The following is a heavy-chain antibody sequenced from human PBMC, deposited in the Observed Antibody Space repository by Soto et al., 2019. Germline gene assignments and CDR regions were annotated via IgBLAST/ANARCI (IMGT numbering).Heavy chain of an antibody. Sequence: VQLLESGGGLVQPGGSLRLSCEASGFTFSNYAMNWVRQAPGKGLEWISAISGGSVNTYYADSVKGRFSVSRDNSKNTLYLQIDSLRAADTAVYYCAKDIDPNYYDSSGDPFDVWGQGTMVTVSS. D-gene: IGHD3-22*01. J-gene: IGHJ3*01. CDR2: ISGGSVNT. CDR1: GFTFSNYA. V-gene: IGHV3-23*01. CDR3: AKDIDPNYYDSSGDPFDV.